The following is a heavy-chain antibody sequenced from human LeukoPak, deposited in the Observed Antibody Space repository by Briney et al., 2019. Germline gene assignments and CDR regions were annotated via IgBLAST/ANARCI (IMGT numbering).Heavy chain of an antibody. Sequence: NPSGTLSLTCAVYGGSFSGYYWSWIRQPPGKGLEWIGEINHSGSTNYNPSLKSRVTISVDTSKNQFSLKLSSVTAADTAVYYCARAEVAFDIWGQGTIVTVSS. CDR2: INHSGST. J-gene: IGHJ3*02. CDR3: ARAEVAFDI. V-gene: IGHV4-34*01. CDR1: GGSFSGYY.